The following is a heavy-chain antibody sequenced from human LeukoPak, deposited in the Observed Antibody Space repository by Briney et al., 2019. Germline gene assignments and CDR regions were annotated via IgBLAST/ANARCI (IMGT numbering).Heavy chain of an antibody. V-gene: IGHV3-7*01. Sequence: RGSLRLSCAASGFTFSSYWMSWVRQAPGKGLEWVANIKQDGSEKYYVDSVKGRFTISRDNAKNSLYLQMNSLRAEDTAVYYCARDQVLLWFGGFDPWGQGTLVTVSS. CDR1: GFTFSSYW. D-gene: IGHD3-10*01. CDR3: ARDQVLLWFGGFDP. CDR2: IKQDGSEK. J-gene: IGHJ5*02.